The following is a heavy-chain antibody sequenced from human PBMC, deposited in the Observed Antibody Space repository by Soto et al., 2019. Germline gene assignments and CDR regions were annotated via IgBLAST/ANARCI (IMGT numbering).Heavy chain of an antibody. D-gene: IGHD3-22*01. CDR1: GGYISSGGYY. CDR3: ARDAGSSSGYSHTFDY. Sequence: QVQLQESGPGLVKPSQTLSLTCTVSGGYISSGGYYWSWIRQHLGKGLEWIGYIYYSGSTYYNPSLKSRVTIAVDTSKNQFSLKLGSVTAADTAVYYCARDAGSSSGYSHTFDYWGQGTLVTVSS. J-gene: IGHJ4*02. CDR2: IYYSGST. V-gene: IGHV4-31*03.